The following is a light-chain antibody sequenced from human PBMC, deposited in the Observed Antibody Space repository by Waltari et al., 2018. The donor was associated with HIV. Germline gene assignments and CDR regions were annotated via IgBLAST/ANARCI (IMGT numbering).Light chain of an antibody. CDR3: SAYTSSSTLAV. CDR2: GVS. J-gene: IGLJ2*01. Sequence: QSALTQPASVSGSPGQSITISCTGTSSDIGGYDYVSWYQQHPGKAPKLMIDGVSSRPSGVSNRFSGSRSGNTASLTISGLQAEDEADYYCSAYTSSSTLAVFGGGTKLTVL. CDR1: SSDIGGYDY. V-gene: IGLV2-14*01.